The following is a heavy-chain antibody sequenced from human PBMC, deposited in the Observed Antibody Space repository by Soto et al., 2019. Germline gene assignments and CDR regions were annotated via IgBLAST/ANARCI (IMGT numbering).Heavy chain of an antibody. V-gene: IGHV4-31*03. D-gene: IGHD3-10*01. CDR1: GGSSSSGGYY. J-gene: IGHJ6*03. CDR2: IYYSGST. Sequence: SETLSLTCTVSGGSSSSGGYYWSWIRQHPGKGLEWIGYIYYSGSTYYNPSLKSRVTISVDTSKNQFSLKLSSVTAADTAVYYCARTHYGSGSYYPQRDYYYYMDVWGKGTTVTVSS. CDR3: ARTHYGSGSYYPQRDYYYYMDV.